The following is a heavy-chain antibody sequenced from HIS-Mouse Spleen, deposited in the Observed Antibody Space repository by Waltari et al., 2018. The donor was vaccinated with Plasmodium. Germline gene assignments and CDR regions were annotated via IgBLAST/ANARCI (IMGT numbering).Heavy chain of an antibody. Sequence: QVQLQESGPGLVKPSETLSLTCTVSGGSISSYYWSWIRQPPGKGLEWSGYLYYSGSTNSNPSLKSRVTISVDTSKNQFSLKLSSVTAADTAVYYCARERLNYFDYWGQGTLVTVSS. CDR2: LYYSGST. CDR1: GGSISSYY. J-gene: IGHJ4*02. V-gene: IGHV4-59*01. D-gene: IGHD2-8*01. CDR3: ARERLNYFDY.